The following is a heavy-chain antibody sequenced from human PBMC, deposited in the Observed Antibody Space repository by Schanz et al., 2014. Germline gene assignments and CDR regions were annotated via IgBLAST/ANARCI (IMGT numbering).Heavy chain of an antibody. V-gene: IGHV3-23*04. D-gene: IGHD3-10*01. CDR1: GFGFSSYS. CDR2: IGVDGTTT. CDR3: AKGRFGELSAFDI. J-gene: IGHJ3*02. Sequence: EVQLVESGGGLIQPGGSLRLSCAASGFGFSSYSMNWVRQAPGKGLEWVSVIGVDGTTTYYADSVKGRFTISRDNSKNTLYLQMNSLRAEDTAVYYCAKGRFGELSAFDIWGQGTMVTVSS.